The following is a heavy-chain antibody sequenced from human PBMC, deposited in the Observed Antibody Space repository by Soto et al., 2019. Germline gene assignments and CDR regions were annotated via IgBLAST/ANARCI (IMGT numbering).Heavy chain of an antibody. D-gene: IGHD6-19*01. CDR3: ARDLTLKDSSGWYSRYYYGMDV. Sequence: GGSLRLSCAASGFTFSSYAMHWVRQAPGKGLEWVAVISYDGSNKYYADSVKGRFTISRDNSKNTLYLQMNSLRAEDTAVYYCARDLTLKDSSGWYSRYYYGMDVWGQGTTVTVSS. V-gene: IGHV3-30-3*01. J-gene: IGHJ6*02. CDR2: ISYDGSNK. CDR1: GFTFSSYA.